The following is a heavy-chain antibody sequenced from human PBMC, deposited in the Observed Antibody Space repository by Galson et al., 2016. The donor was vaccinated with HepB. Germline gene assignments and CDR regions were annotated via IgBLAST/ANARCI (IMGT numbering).Heavy chain of an antibody. Sequence: SLRLSCAVSGFTFSSYWMYWVRQAPGKGLVWVSRINNDGSSTDYVDSVTGRFTISRDNAKNTLYLQMSSLRAEDTAVYYCARENSPWAWRAFDIWGQGTVVTVSS. CDR3: ARENSPWAWRAFDI. V-gene: IGHV3-74*01. D-gene: IGHD2/OR15-2a*01. J-gene: IGHJ3*02. CDR2: INNDGSST. CDR1: GFTFSSYW.